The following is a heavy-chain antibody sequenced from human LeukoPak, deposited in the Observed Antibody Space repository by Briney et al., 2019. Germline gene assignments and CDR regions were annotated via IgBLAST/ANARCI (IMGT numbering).Heavy chain of an antibody. D-gene: IGHD5-24*01. V-gene: IGHV3-30*03. Sequence: GGSLRLSCAASGFTFSSYGMHWVRQAPGKGLEWVAVISYDGSNKYYADSVKGRFTISRDNSKHTLYLQMNSLRAEDTAIYYCTRVGYIDEGIDYWGQGTLVTVSS. CDR2: ISYDGSNK. CDR3: TRVGYIDEGIDY. J-gene: IGHJ4*02. CDR1: GFTFSSYG.